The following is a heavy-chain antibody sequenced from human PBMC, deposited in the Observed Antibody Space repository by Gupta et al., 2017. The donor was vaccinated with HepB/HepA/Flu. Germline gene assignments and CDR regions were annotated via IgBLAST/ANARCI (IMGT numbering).Heavy chain of an antibody. CDR3: AKDHCSSTSCYTDDAFDI. Sequence: EVQLLESGGGLVQPGGSLRLSCAASGFTFSSYAMSWVRQAPGKGLEWVSAISGSGGSTYYADSVKGRFTISRDNSKNTLYLQMNSLRAEDTAVYYCAKDHCSSTSCYTDDAFDIWGQGTMVTVSS. D-gene: IGHD2-2*02. CDR2: ISGSGGST. V-gene: IGHV3-23*01. CDR1: GFTFSSYA. J-gene: IGHJ3*02.